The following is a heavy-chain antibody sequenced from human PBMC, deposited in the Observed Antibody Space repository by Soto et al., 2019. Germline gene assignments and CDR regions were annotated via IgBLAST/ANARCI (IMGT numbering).Heavy chain of an antibody. J-gene: IGHJ5*02. CDR1: GFTFSSYA. D-gene: IGHD2-2*01. CDR2: IYSGGST. CDR3: AKRGDCSSTSCSIGGHWFDP. Sequence: GGSLRLSCAASGFTFSSYAMSWVRQAPGKGLEWVSVIYSGGSTYYADSVKGRFTISRDNSKNTLYLQMNSLRAEDTAVYYCAKRGDCSSTSCSIGGHWFDPWGQGTLVTVSS. V-gene: IGHV3-23*03.